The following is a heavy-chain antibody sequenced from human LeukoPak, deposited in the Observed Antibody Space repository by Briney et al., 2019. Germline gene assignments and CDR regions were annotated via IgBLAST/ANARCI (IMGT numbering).Heavy chain of an antibody. CDR1: GYTFTGYY. J-gene: IGHJ4*01. V-gene: IGHV1-2*04. D-gene: IGHD3-22*01. CDR3: ARGDAGDYYYDSSGYYHYYFDY. CDR2: INPNSGGT. Sequence: GASVKVSCKASGYTFTGYYMHWVRQAPGQGLEWMGWINPNSGGTNYAQKFQGWVTMTRDTSISTAYMELSRLRSDDTAVYYCARGDAGDYYYDSSGYYHYYFDYWGRGTLVTVSS.